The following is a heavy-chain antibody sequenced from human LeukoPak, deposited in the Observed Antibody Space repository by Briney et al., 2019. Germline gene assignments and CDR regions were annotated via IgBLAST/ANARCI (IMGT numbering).Heavy chain of an antibody. Sequence: ASVTVSCKASGGTFSSYAISWVRQAPGQGLEWMGGIIPIFGTAEYAQKFQGRVTITTDESTSTAYMELSSLRSEDTAVYYRARGGGDYDFWSGYSPFDYWGQGTLVTVSS. V-gene: IGHV1-69*05. CDR1: GGTFSSYA. D-gene: IGHD3-3*01. CDR2: IIPIFGTA. CDR3: ARGGGDYDFWSGYSPFDY. J-gene: IGHJ4*02.